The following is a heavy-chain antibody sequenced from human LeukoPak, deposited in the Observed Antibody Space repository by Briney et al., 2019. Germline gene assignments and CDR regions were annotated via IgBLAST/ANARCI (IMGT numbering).Heavy chain of an antibody. CDR3: ARGPSRYCSSTSCRMGYFDL. V-gene: IGHV4-34*01. Sequence: SETLSLTCAVYGGSFSGYYWSWIRQPPGKGLEWIGEINHSGGTNYNPSLKSRVTISVDTSKNQFSLKLSSVTAADTAVYYCARGPSRYCSSTSCRMGYFDLWGRGTLVTVSS. CDR2: INHSGGT. D-gene: IGHD2-2*01. CDR1: GGSFSGYY. J-gene: IGHJ2*01.